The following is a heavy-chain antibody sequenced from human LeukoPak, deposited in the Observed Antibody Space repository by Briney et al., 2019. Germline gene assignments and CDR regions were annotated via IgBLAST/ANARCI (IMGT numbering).Heavy chain of an antibody. J-gene: IGHJ4*02. Sequence: GGSLRLSCAASGFTFNDYYMNWIRQAPGKGLEWVSYISGSGSTIYYADSVKGRFTISRDNARNSLYLQMNSLRAEDTAVYYCARDSQTYDFWSGYLDYWGQGTLVTVSS. CDR2: ISGSGSTI. CDR3: ARDSQTYDFWSGYLDY. V-gene: IGHV3-11*01. D-gene: IGHD3-3*01. CDR1: GFTFNDYY.